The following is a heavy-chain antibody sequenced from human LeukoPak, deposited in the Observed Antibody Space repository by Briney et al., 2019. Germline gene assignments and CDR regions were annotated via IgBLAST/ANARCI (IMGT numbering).Heavy chain of an antibody. CDR1: GFTFTTYW. D-gene: IGHD3-22*01. Sequence: SGGSLRLSCAASGFTFTTYWMSWIRQTPGKGLERVAKIKPDGSEKSYVDSVKGRLTISRDNAKNSVFLQMDSLRVEDTALYYCARGQLADSYWGQGALVTVSS. CDR3: ARGQLADSY. V-gene: IGHV3-7*01. CDR2: IKPDGSEK. J-gene: IGHJ4*02.